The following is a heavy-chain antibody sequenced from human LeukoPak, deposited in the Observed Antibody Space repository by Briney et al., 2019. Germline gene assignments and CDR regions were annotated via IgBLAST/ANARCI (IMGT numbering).Heavy chain of an antibody. CDR3: VKDHEYSYDY. CDR2: ISINGDNT. CDR1: GFTFNNYA. Sequence: GGSLRLSCSASGFTFNNYAMHWVRQAPGKGPEFVSTISINGDNTYYADSVKGRFTISRDNSKNTLYLQVRSLRDEDTAVYYCVKDHEYSYDYWGRGTLVTVSS. V-gene: IGHV3-64D*06. J-gene: IGHJ4*02. D-gene: IGHD5-18*01.